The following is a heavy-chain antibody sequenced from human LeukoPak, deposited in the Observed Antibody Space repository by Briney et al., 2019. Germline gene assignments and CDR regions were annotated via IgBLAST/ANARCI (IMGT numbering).Heavy chain of an antibody. CDR3: ARDSDYGDYGDAFDI. Sequence: SETLSLTCTVSGGSISSYYWSWIRQPPGKGLEWIGYIYYSGSTNYNPSLKSRVTISVDTSKNQFSLKLSSVTAADTAVYYCARDSDYGDYGDAFDIWGQGTMVTVSS. V-gene: IGHV4-59*01. J-gene: IGHJ3*02. CDR2: IYYSGST. CDR1: GGSISSYY. D-gene: IGHD4-17*01.